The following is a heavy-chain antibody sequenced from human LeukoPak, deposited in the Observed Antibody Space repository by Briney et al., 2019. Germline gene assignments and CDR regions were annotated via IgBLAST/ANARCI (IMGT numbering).Heavy chain of an antibody. Sequence: GGSLRLSCAASGFTFSSYWMSWVRQAPGKGLEWVANIKQDGSEKYYVDSVKGRFTISRNNAKNSLNLQMNSLRAEDTAVYYCARVLRPIGYCSGGSCYKPPIYYYYGMDVWGQGTTVTVSS. CDR2: IKQDGSEK. D-gene: IGHD2-15*01. CDR3: ARVLRPIGYCSGGSCYKPPIYYYYGMDV. CDR1: GFTFSSYW. V-gene: IGHV3-7*01. J-gene: IGHJ6*02.